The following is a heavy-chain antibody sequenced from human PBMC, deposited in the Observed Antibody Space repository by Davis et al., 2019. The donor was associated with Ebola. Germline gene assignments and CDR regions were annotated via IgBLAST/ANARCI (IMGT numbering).Heavy chain of an antibody. CDR3: ARAQFPTTSDH. CDR1: GYTFTGYY. D-gene: IGHD1-1*01. Sequence: ASVKVSCKASGYTFTGYYIHWVRQAPGQGLEWMGWINPHNGNTNYAQNVQGRVTMTTDTSTNTAYMEVGSLRSDDTAVYYCARAQFPTTSDHWGQGTLVTVSS. CDR2: INPHNGNT. J-gene: IGHJ4*02. V-gene: IGHV1-18*04.